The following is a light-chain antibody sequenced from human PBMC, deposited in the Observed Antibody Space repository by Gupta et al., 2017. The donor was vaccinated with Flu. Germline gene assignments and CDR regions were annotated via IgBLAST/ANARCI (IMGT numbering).Light chain of an antibody. V-gene: IGKV1-5*03. CDR1: QSISSW. CDR2: KAS. Sequence: PSTLSASVGDRVTITCRASQSISSWLAWYQQKPGKAPKLLIYKASSVESGVPSRFSGSGSGTEFTLTISSLQPDDLAAYYCQQDENYPLTFGGGTXVEIK. CDR3: QQDENYPLT. J-gene: IGKJ4*01.